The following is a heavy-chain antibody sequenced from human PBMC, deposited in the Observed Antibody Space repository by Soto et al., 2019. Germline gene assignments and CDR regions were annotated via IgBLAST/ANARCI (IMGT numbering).Heavy chain of an antibody. CDR1: GFTFSGYA. Sequence: EVQLLESGGDLVQPGRSLRLSCAASGFTFSGYAMSWVRQAPGKWLEWVSVIHGGGNSAYYAESVRGRFTISRDNSKNTLYLQMSSLRGEDTAVYYCAKNRGRVTTSWPFDYWGQATLVTVSS. CDR3: AKNRGRVTTSWPFDY. V-gene: IGHV3-23*01. D-gene: IGHD4-17*01. J-gene: IGHJ4*02. CDR2: IHGGGNSA.